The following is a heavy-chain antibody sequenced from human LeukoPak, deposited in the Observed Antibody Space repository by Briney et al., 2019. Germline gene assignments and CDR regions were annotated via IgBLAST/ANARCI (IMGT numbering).Heavy chain of an antibody. V-gene: IGHV4-59*01. Sequence: SETLSLTCTVSGGSISSYYWSWIRQPPGKGLEWIGYIYYSGNTNYNPSLKSRVTISVDTSKNQFSLKLSSVTAADTAVYYCARGGNYYPSYFVYWGQGALVIVSS. D-gene: IGHD1-26*01. CDR1: GGSISSYY. CDR3: ARGGNYYPSYFVY. J-gene: IGHJ4*02. CDR2: IYYSGNT.